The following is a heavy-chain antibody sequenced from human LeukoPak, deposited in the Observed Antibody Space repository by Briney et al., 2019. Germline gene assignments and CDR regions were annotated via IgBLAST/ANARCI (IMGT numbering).Heavy chain of an antibody. CDR1: GGSISSSDYY. D-gene: IGHD3-22*01. V-gene: IGHV4-39*01. J-gene: IGHJ4*02. CDR3: ARLPRYYSDSSCYFDY. CDR2: IFYNGST. Sequence: SETLSLTCTVSGGSISSSDYYWNWIRQPPGKGLEWIGSIFYNGSTYYNPSLKSRVTISVDTSKNQFSLKLKFVTAADTSVYFCARLPRYYSDSSCYFDYWGQGTLVTVSS.